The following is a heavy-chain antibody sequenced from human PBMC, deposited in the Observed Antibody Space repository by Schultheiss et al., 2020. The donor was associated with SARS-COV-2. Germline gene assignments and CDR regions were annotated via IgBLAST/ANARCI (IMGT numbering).Heavy chain of an antibody. Sequence: GGSLRLSCAASGFTFSDYYMSWIRQAPGKGLEWVSYISNSGSTKYDADYVKCRVTISRDNAKNSVYLQMNSLRAEDTAVYYCARDHWFDTWGQGTLVTVSS. CDR1: GFTFSDYY. J-gene: IGHJ5*02. CDR3: ARDHWFDT. V-gene: IGHV3-11*04. CDR2: ISNSGSTK.